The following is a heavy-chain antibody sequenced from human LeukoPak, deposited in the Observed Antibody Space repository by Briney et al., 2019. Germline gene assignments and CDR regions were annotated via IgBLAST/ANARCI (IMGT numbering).Heavy chain of an antibody. CDR2: ISVGGLYT. V-gene: IGHV3-23*01. CDR1: GFTFATHG. Sequence: GRSLRLSCAASGFTFATHGMSWVRQVPGKGLEWVSAISVGGLYTYYADSVRGRFTISRDNSKSALYLQMNSLRSEDTAMYHCVKEGSHSDGGHSPTFDSWGLGTLVTVSS. D-gene: IGHD5-24*01. CDR3: VKEGSHSDGGHSPTFDS. J-gene: IGHJ4*02.